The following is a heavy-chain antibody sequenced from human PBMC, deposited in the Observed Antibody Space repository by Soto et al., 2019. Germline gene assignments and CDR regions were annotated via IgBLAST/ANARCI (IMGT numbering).Heavy chain of an antibody. J-gene: IGHJ3*02. CDR1: GYTFTSYG. Sequence: ASVKFSCKASGYTFTSYGISWVRQALGQGLEWMGWISAYNGNTNYAQKLQGRVTMTTDTSTSTAYMELRSLRSDDTAVYYCARDMTTVTTRAFDIWGQGTMVTVSS. D-gene: IGHD4-17*01. CDR2: ISAYNGNT. V-gene: IGHV1-18*01. CDR3: ARDMTTVTTRAFDI.